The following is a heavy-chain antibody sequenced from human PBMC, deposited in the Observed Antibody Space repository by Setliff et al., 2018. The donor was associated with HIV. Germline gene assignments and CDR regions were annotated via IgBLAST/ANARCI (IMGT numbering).Heavy chain of an antibody. CDR3: ASQFWAYDSSGYEHDAFNI. CDR1: GYTLPELF. D-gene: IGHD3-22*01. Sequence: GASVKVSCKVSGYTLPELFMHWVRQAPGKGLEWMGGFDPEDGETIYAQKFQGRVTMTEDTSTDTAYMELRRLRSDDTAVYYCASQFWAYDSSGYEHDAFNIWGQGTMVTVSS. J-gene: IGHJ3*02. CDR2: FDPEDGET. V-gene: IGHV1-24*01.